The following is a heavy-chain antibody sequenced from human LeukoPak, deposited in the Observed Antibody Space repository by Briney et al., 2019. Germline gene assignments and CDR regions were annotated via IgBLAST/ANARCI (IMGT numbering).Heavy chain of an antibody. D-gene: IGHD5-18*01. CDR2: IYADGST. V-gene: IGHV3-66*02. J-gene: IGHJ5*02. CDR1: GFTVSQNF. Sequence: GGSLRLSCAASGFTVSQNFMSWVRQAPGRGLEWIALIYADGSTHYVDSVKGRFTISRDNSKNTVYLEMNSLRPEDTAVYYCARDRAGTQPWVEFDPWGQGTLVTAS. CDR3: ARDRAGTQPWVEFDP.